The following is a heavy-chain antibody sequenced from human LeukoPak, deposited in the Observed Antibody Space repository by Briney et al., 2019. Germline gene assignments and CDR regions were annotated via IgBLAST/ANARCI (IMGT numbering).Heavy chain of an antibody. J-gene: IGHJ4*02. Sequence: PGGSLRLSCTVSGFTFSSYWMSWVRQAPGKGLEWVANIKQDGSEKYYVDSVKGRFTISRDNAKNSLYLQMNSLGAEDTAVYYCARDKDVGATLLDYWGQGTLVTVSS. CDR2: IKQDGSEK. D-gene: IGHD1-26*01. CDR3: ARDKDVGATLLDY. V-gene: IGHV3-7*01. CDR1: GFTFSSYW.